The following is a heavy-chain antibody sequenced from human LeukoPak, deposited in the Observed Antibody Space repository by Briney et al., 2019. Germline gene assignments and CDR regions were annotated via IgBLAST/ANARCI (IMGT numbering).Heavy chain of an antibody. D-gene: IGHD3-10*01. CDR2: IKQDGSEK. V-gene: IGHV3-7*03. CDR1: GFTFSSYW. Sequence: GGSLRLSCAASGFTFSSYWMSWVRQAPGKGLEWVANIKQDGSEKYYVDSVKGRFTISRDNAKNSLYLQMNSLRVEDTAVYYCAKDMVRGVIQSAFDFWGQGTLVTVSS. CDR3: AKDMVRGVIQSAFDF. J-gene: IGHJ4*02.